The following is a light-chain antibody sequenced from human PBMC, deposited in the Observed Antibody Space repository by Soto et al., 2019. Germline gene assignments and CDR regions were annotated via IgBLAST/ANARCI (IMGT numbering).Light chain of an antibody. CDR3: QQSYSTPRT. CDR1: EKMTRY. Sequence: DIQLIQSPSSLSASAGDRVTITCRANEKMTRYLNWYQQKPGKAPKLLIYAASNLQSGVPSRFSGSGSGADFILTISSLQPEDSATYYCQQSYSTPRTFGQGTKVDIK. V-gene: IGKV1-39*01. J-gene: IGKJ1*01. CDR2: AAS.